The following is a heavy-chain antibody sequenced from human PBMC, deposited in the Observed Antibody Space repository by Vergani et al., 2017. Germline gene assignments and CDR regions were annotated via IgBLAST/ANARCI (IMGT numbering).Heavy chain of an antibody. CDR1: GGSISSYY. CDR3: ARVWAVNYYYYYMDV. V-gene: IGHV4-59*01. J-gene: IGHJ6*03. Sequence: QLQLQESGPGLVKPSETLSLTCTVSGGSISSYYWSWIRQPPGKGLEWIGYIYYSGSTNYNPSLKSRVTISVDTSKNQFSLKLSSVTAADTAVYYCARVWAVNYYYYYMDVWGKGTTVTVSS. D-gene: IGHD4-17*01. CDR2: IYYSGST.